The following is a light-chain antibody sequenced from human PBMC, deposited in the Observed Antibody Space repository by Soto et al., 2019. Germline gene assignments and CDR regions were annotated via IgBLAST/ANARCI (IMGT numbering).Light chain of an antibody. CDR2: STN. CDR3: VLYMGSGISV. V-gene: IGLV8-61*01. Sequence: HTVVTQEPSFSVSPGGTVTLTCGLSSGSVSSIYYPSWYQQTPGQAPRTLIYSTNTRSSGVPDRFSGSILGNKAALTITGAQADDESDYYCVLYMGSGISVFGGGTKLTVL. J-gene: IGLJ2*01. CDR1: SGSVSSIYY.